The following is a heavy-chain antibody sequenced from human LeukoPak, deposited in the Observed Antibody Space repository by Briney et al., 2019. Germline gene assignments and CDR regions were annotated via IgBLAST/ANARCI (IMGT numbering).Heavy chain of an antibody. V-gene: IGHV4-34*01. D-gene: IGHD3-3*01. CDR2: INHSGST. Sequence: SETLSLTCAVYGGSFSGYYWSWIRQPPGKGLEWIGEINHSGSTNYNPSLKSRVTISVDTSKNQFSLKLSSVTAADTAVYYCARARRLGVASFDYWGQGTLVTVSS. CDR3: ARARRLGVASFDY. CDR1: GGSFSGYY. J-gene: IGHJ4*02.